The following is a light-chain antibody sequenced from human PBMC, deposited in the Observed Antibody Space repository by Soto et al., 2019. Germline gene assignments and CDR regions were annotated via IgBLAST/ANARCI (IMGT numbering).Light chain of an antibody. CDR2: VAS. CDR1: QTISTF. J-gene: IGKJ4*01. V-gene: IGKV1-39*01. CDR3: QQSYGTPRT. Sequence: PSSLSASVGDRVTITCRSSQTISTFLHWFQQKPGKAPNVLINVASTLRSGVPSRFSGSGSGTDFNLTINSLQPEDFATYFCQQSYGTPRTFGGGTKVDIK.